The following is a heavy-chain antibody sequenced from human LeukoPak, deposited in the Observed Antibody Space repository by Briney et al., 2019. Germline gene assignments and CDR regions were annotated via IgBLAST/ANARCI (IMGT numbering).Heavy chain of an antibody. CDR1: GFTFSSYW. D-gene: IGHD6-13*01. CDR2: IRQDGSQK. V-gene: IGHV3-7*01. Sequence: GGSLRLSCAASGFTFSSYWMSWVRQAPGKGLEWVANIRQDGSQKYYVDSVKGRFIISRDNAKNSLFLQMNSLRAEDTAVYYCARDRRRGSSWYPPFDYWGQGILVTVSS. CDR3: ARDRRRGSSWYPPFDY. J-gene: IGHJ4*02.